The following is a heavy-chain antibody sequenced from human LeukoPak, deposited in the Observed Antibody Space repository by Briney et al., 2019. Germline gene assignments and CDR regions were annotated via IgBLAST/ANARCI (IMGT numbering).Heavy chain of an antibody. D-gene: IGHD4-23*01. CDR1: GFTFSSYS. V-gene: IGHV4-59*06. CDR2: IYYSGST. J-gene: IGHJ4*02. CDR3: ARLVRLVTHRPTRFDY. Sequence: GSLRLSCAASGFTFSSYSMNWVRQAPGKGLEWIGYIYYSGSTYYNPSLKSRVTISVDTSKDQFSLKLSSVTAADTAVYYCARLVRLVTHRPTRFDYWGQGTLVTVSS.